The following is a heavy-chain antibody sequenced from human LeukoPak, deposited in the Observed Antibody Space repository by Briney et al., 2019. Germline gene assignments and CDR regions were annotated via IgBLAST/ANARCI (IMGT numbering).Heavy chain of an antibody. CDR3: RVITTAADY. J-gene: IGHJ4*02. D-gene: IGHD3-22*01. CDR1: GFTFSSYA. CDR2: ISYDGSNK. V-gene: IGHV3-30*01. Sequence: GGSLRLSCAASGFTFSSYAMHWVRQAPGKGLEWVAVISYDGSNKYYADSVKGRFTISRDNSKNTLYLQMNSLRAEDTAVYYPRVITTAADYWGQGTLVTVSS.